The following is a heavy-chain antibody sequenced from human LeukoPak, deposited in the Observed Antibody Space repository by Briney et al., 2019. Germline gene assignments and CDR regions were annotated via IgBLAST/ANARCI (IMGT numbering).Heavy chain of an antibody. V-gene: IGHV3-21*01. CDR1: GFTFSSYG. CDR2: TSSSSSYI. D-gene: IGHD3-16*01. CDR3: AIVAGGDPFDY. Sequence: PGGSLRLSCVASGFTFSSYGMNWVREAPGKELECVSSTSSSSSYIKYADSVKGRFTVSRDNAKKSLYLQMNNLRAEDTAVYYCAIVAGGDPFDYWGQGTLVTVSS. J-gene: IGHJ4*02.